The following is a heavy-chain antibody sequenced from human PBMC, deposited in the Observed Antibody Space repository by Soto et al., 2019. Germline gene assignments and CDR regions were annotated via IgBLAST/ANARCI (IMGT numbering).Heavy chain of an antibody. CDR3: ARAEFDP. Sequence: SETLSLTCTVSGGSISSYYWNWIRQPPGKGLEWIGYIYYSGSTKYNPSLKSRVTISVDTSKNQFSLKVGSVTAADTAVYYCARAEFDPWGQGTLVTVSS. CDR1: GGSISSYY. J-gene: IGHJ5*02. V-gene: IGHV4-59*01. CDR2: IYYSGST.